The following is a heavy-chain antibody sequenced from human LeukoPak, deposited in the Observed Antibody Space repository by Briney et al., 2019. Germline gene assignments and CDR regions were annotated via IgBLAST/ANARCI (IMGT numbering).Heavy chain of an antibody. CDR1: GFTFSSYG. CDR3: AKGDGRQWLAGHAFDI. D-gene: IGHD6-19*01. CDR2: ISYDGSNK. V-gene: IGHV3-30*18. Sequence: GGSLRLSCAASGFTFSSYGMHWVRQAPGKGLEWVAVISYDGSNKYYADSVKGRFTISRDNSKNTLYLQMNSLRAEDTAAYYCAKGDGRQWLAGHAFDIWGQGTMVTVSS. J-gene: IGHJ3*02.